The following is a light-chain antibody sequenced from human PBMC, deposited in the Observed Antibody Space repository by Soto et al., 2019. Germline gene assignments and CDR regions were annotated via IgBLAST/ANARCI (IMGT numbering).Light chain of an antibody. CDR1: SSDVGAYDY. Sequence: QSVLTQPASVSGSPGQSITISCTGTSSDVGAYDYVSWYQQHPDKAPKLMIYEVSNRPSGVSNRFSGSKSVNTATLTISGLQADDKADYYCSSYTRSSTRVFGTGTKLTVL. CDR2: EVS. V-gene: IGLV2-14*03. CDR3: SSYTRSSTRV. J-gene: IGLJ1*01.